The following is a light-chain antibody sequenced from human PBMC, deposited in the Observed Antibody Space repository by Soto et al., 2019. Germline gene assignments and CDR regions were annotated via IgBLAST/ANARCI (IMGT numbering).Light chain of an antibody. J-gene: IGKJ4*01. CDR3: QQYNNWPLT. CDR1: QTVNNN. Sequence: EIVMTQSPATLSVSPGERATLSCRASQTVNNNLAWYQQKPGQATTLLIYGASARATGIPARFSGSGSGTEFTLTISSLQSEDFAVYYCQQYNNWPLTFGGGTKVEIK. CDR2: GAS. V-gene: IGKV3-15*01.